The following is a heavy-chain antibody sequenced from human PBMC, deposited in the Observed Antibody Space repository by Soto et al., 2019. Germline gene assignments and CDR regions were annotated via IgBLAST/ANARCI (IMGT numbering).Heavy chain of an antibody. CDR2: INHSGST. V-gene: IGHV4-34*01. CDR1: GGSFSGYY. Sequence: SETLSLTCAVYGGSFSGYYWSWIRQPPGKGLEWIGEINHSGSTNYNPSLKSRVTISVDTSKNQFSLKLSSVTAADTAVYYCARGFGYNVYYFDYWGQGTLVTVSS. J-gene: IGHJ4*02. D-gene: IGHD6-25*01. CDR3: ARGFGYNVYYFDY.